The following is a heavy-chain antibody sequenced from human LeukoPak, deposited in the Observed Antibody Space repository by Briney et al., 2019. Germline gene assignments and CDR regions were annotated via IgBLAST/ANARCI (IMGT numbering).Heavy chain of an antibody. D-gene: IGHD4-17*01. CDR3: AREQRTTALTSFDP. CDR2: IYYSGST. V-gene: IGHV4-59*12. CDR1: GGSISSYY. Sequence: SETLSLTCTVSGGSISSYYWSWIRQPPGKGLEWIGYIYYSGSTNYNPSLKSRVTISVDTSKNQFSLKLSSVTAADTAVYYCAREQRTTALTSFDPWGQGTLVTVSS. J-gene: IGHJ5*02.